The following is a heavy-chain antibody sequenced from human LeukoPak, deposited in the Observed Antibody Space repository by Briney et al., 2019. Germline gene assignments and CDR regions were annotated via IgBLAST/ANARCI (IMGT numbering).Heavy chain of an antibody. Sequence: SETLSLTCAVSGGSISSGGYSWSWLRQPPGKGLEWIGYIYHSGSTYYNPSLKSRVTISVDRSKNQFTLKLSSVTAADTAVYYCARGPPDCSSTSCYAPGHYGMDVWGQGTTVTVSS. CDR2: IYHSGST. CDR3: ARGPPDCSSTSCYAPGHYGMDV. CDR1: GGSISSGGYS. D-gene: IGHD2-2*01. J-gene: IGHJ6*02. V-gene: IGHV4-30-2*01.